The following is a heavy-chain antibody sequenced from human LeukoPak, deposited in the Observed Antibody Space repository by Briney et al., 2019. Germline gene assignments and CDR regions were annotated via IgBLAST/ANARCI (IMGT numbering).Heavy chain of an antibody. CDR1: GFTFSDYY. D-gene: IGHD5-12*01. Sequence: GGSLRLSCAASGFTFSDYYMSWIRQAPGKGLECISYISNSGSYTDYADSVKGRFTISRDNAKNTLYLQMNSLRAEDTAVYYCAREGGYDPFEYWGQGTLVTVSS. J-gene: IGHJ4*02. V-gene: IGHV3-11*06. CDR3: AREGGYDPFEY. CDR2: ISNSGSYT.